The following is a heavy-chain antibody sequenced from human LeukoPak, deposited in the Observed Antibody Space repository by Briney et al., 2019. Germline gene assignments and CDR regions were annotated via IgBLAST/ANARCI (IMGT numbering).Heavy chain of an antibody. D-gene: IGHD1-26*01. CDR3: ARGLVGTTYFDY. CDR1: GGSISSGGYY. V-gene: IGHV4-31*03. Sequence: PSQTLSLTCTVSGGSISSGGYYWSWIRQHPGKGLEWIGYIYFSGSTYYNPSLKSRVTISVDTSNNQFSLKLSSMTGADTAVYYCARGLVGTTYFDYWGQGTLVTVSS. CDR2: IYFSGST. J-gene: IGHJ4*02.